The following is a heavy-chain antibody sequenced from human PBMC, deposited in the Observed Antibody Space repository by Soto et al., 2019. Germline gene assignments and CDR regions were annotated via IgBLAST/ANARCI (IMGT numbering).Heavy chain of an antibody. V-gene: IGHV1-69*01. CDR3: ARGGRGYSSAPRYYFEY. D-gene: IGHD5-18*01. CDR2: IIPIFATV. CDR1: GGSFSSNP. Sequence: QVQLVQYGSEVKKPGSSVKVSCKASGGSFSSNPISWVRQAPGQGLEWMAGIIPIFATVHYAQKFQGRVTITADESTSTDYMELTSLRSEDTAVYFCARGGRGYSSAPRYYFEYWGQGTLVTVS. J-gene: IGHJ4*02.